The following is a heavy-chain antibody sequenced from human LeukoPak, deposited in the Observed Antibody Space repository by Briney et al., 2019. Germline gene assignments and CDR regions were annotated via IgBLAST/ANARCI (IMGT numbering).Heavy chain of an antibody. V-gene: IGHV3-23*01. D-gene: IGHD6-13*01. J-gene: IGHJ6*04. CDR2: ISGSGGST. CDR1: GFTFSSYA. Sequence: GGSLRLSCAASGFTFSSYAMSWVRQAPGKGLEWVSAISGSGGSTYYADSVKGRFTISRDNSKNTRYLQMHSLRAEDTAVYYCAKDQQQLVLHYYYYYGMDVWGKGTTVTVSS. CDR3: AKDQQQLVLHYYYYYGMDV.